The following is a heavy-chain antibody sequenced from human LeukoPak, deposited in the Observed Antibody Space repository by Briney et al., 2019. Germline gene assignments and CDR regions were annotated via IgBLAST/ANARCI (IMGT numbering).Heavy chain of an antibody. CDR3: AKMSGVVWFGELRLPFDS. V-gene: IGHV3-23*01. D-gene: IGHD3-10*01. Sequence: GGSLRLSCVASGFTFSNYAMIWVRQAPGMGPQWVSVISAGGVSLFSGSGSAAYYADSVGGRFTISRDNSKNTLYLQMNSLRADDTAVYYCAKMSGVVWFGELRLPFDSWGQGTVVTVSS. CDR2: ISAGGVSLFSGSGSAA. CDR1: GFTFSNYA. J-gene: IGHJ4*02.